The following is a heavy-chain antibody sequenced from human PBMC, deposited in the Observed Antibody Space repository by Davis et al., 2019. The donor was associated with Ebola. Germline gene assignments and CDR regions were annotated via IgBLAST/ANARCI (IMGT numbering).Heavy chain of an antibody. V-gene: IGHV1-18*01. Sequence: ASVKVSCKASGYTFTSYDINWVRQAPGQGLEWMGWISAYNGNTNYAQKLQGRVTMTTDTYTSTAYMELRSLRSDDTAVYYCANIAAAGTWDYWGQGTLVTVSS. J-gene: IGHJ4*02. CDR1: GYTFTSYD. CDR2: ISAYNGNT. CDR3: ANIAAAGTWDY. D-gene: IGHD6-13*01.